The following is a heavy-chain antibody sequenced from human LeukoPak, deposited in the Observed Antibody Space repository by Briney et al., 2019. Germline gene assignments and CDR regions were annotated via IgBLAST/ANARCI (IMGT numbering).Heavy chain of an antibody. CDR1: GFTFSSYA. Sequence: GGSLRLSCAASGFTFSSYAMSWVRQAPGKGLEWVSAISGSGGSTYYADSVKGRFTISRDNSKNTLYLQMNSLRAEDTAVYYCAKDTTGALRFGGYHGYWGQGTLVTVSS. CDR2: ISGSGGST. V-gene: IGHV3-23*01. J-gene: IGHJ4*02. CDR3: AKDTTGALRFGGYHGY. D-gene: IGHD4-11*01.